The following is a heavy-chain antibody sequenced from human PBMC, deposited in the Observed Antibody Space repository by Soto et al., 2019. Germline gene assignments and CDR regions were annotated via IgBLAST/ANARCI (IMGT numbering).Heavy chain of an antibody. CDR1: GGTFSSYA. J-gene: IGHJ4*02. CDR2: NIPTCGTA. Sequence: QVQLVQSGAEVKKPGSSVKVSCKASGGTFSSYAISWVRQAPGQGLEWMGGNIPTCGTANYAQKFQGRVTMRADEHSSTACMELSSLKSDDTAAYCCTRMQGYENFDYRGQDTLVTVSS. D-gene: IGHD1-1*01. V-gene: IGHV1-69*12. CDR3: TRMQGYENFDY.